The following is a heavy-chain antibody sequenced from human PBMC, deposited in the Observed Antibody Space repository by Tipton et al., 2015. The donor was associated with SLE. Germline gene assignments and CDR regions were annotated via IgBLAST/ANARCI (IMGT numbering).Heavy chain of an antibody. CDR2: ISSSSSSYI. Sequence: SLRLSCAASGFTFSSYSMNWVRQAPGKGLEWVSSISSSSSSYIYYADSVKGRFTISRDNAKNSLYLQMNSLRAEDTAVYYCARDLGQQLSTFDYWGQGTLVTVSS. V-gene: IGHV3-21*01. D-gene: IGHD6-13*01. J-gene: IGHJ4*02. CDR3: ARDLGQQLSTFDY. CDR1: GFTFSSYS.